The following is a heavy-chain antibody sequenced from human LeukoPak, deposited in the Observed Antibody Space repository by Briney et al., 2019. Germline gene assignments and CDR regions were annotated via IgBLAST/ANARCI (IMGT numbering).Heavy chain of an antibody. CDR3: AKGETYYYGSGSYQDY. Sequence: GGSLRLSCAASGFTFSSYAMSWVRQAPGKGLEWVSAISGSGGSTYYADSVKGRFTISRDNSKNTLYLQMNSLRAEDTAVYYCAKGETYYYGSGSYQDYWGQGTLVTVSS. D-gene: IGHD3-10*01. CDR2: ISGSGGST. CDR1: GFTFSSYA. V-gene: IGHV3-23*01. J-gene: IGHJ4*02.